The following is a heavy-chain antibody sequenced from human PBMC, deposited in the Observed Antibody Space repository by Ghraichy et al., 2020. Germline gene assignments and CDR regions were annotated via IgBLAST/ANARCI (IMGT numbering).Heavy chain of an antibody. CDR1: GYTFTSYG. Sequence: ASVKVSCKASGYTFTSYGISWVRQAPGQGLEWMGWISAYNGNTNYAQKLQGRVTMTTDTSTSTAYMELRSLRSDDTAVYYCARATWYYDFWSGYPAQHNWFDPWRQVPLITASS. CDR2: ISAYNGNT. J-gene: IGHJ5*02. D-gene: IGHD3-3*01. V-gene: IGHV1-18*01. CDR3: ARATWYYDFWSGYPAQHNWFDP.